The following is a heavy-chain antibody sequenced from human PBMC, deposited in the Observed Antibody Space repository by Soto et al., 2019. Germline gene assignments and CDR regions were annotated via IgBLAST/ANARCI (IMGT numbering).Heavy chain of an antibody. D-gene: IGHD3-10*01. Sequence: LLIMSVTCTVPGDSSASSSYYWGWIRQPPGKGLEWIGSVYYSGNTYYKPSLKGRVTIFVDKSKNHVSLRLSSVTAADTAVYYCARHSLYGGPCDPWGQGTLVTVSS. J-gene: IGHJ5*02. CDR2: VYYSGNT. V-gene: IGHV4-39*01. CDR3: ARHSLYGGPCDP. CDR1: GDSSASSSYY.